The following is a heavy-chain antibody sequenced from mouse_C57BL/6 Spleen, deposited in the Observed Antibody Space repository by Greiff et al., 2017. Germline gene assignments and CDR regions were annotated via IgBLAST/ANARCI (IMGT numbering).Heavy chain of an antibody. Sequence: EVKLQQSGPELVKPGASVMIPCKASGYTFTDYNMDWVKQIHGNSLEWIGDINPNNGGTIYNQKFKGKATLTVDKSSSTAYMALRSLTSEDTAVYYCARRGITTYYFDYWGQGTTLTVSA. V-gene: IGHV1-18*01. CDR3: ARRGITTYYFDY. CDR1: GYTFTDYN. CDR2: INPNNGGT. J-gene: IGHJ2*01. D-gene: IGHD1-1*01.